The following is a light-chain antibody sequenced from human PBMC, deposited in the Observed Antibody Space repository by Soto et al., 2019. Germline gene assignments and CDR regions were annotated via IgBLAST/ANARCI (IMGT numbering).Light chain of an antibody. Sequence: EIVLTQSPATLSLSPGERATLSCRASQSVSSYLAWYQQKPGQAPRLLIYDASTRATGIPARFSGSGSGTDFTLTISSLEPEDFAAYFWQQRSNWPPYTFGQGNKLEIK. CDR1: QSVSSY. V-gene: IGKV3-11*01. J-gene: IGKJ2*01. CDR2: DAS. CDR3: QQRSNWPPYT.